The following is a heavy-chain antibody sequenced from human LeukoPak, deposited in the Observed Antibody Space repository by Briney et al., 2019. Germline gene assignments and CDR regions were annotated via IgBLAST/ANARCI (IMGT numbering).Heavy chain of an antibody. J-gene: IGHJ4*02. CDR3: ARVPYSSGWYFDY. D-gene: IGHD6-19*01. CDR1: GGSFSGYY. Sequence: SETLSLTCAVYGGSFSGYYWSWIRQPPGKGLEWIGEINHSGSTNYNPSLKSRVTISVDTSKNQFSLRLGSLTAADTAVYYCARVPYSSGWYFDYWGQGTLATVSS. V-gene: IGHV4-34*01. CDR2: INHSGST.